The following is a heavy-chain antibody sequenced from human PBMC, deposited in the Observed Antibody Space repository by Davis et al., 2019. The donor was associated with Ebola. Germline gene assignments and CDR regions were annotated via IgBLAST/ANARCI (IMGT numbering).Heavy chain of an antibody. J-gene: IGHJ4*02. CDR3: AREGYTGYVRISGSYYADY. CDR2: ITSTSRTM. D-gene: IGHD5-12*01. CDR1: GFSASLYS. Sequence: GESLKISCAFSGFSASLYSMNWVRQAPGKGLEWVSYITSTSRTMYYADSVKGRFTISRDNAKNSVHLQLNSLTDEDTAVYYYAREGYTGYVRISGSYYADYWGQGTLVTVSS. V-gene: IGHV3-48*02.